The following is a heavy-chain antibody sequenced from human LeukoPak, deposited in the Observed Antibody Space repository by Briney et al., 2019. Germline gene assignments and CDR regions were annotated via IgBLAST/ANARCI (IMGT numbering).Heavy chain of an antibody. Sequence: GGSLRLPCAVSGFSLSDHYMDWVRQAPGKGLEWIGRSRSKAKSYTTEYIASVKGRFTISRDDSKNSLYLQMNSLRAEDTAVYYCAKPGVGYDFWSGYPYWGQGTLVTVSS. CDR3: AKPGVGYDFWSGYPY. CDR1: GFSLSDHY. CDR2: SRSKAKSYTT. D-gene: IGHD3-3*01. J-gene: IGHJ4*02. V-gene: IGHV3-72*01.